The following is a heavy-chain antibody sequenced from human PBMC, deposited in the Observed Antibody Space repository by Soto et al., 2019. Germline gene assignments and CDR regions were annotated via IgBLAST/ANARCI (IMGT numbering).Heavy chain of an antibody. CDR3: ARAIVVVAAFDY. J-gene: IGHJ4*02. Sequence: PGGSLRLSCAASGFTFSSYAMHWVRQAPGKGLEWVAVTSYDGSNKYYADSVKGRFTISRDNSKNTLYLQMNSLRAEDTAVYYCARAIVVVAAFDYWGQGTLVTVSS. V-gene: IGHV3-30-3*01. CDR2: TSYDGSNK. CDR1: GFTFSSYA. D-gene: IGHD2-15*01.